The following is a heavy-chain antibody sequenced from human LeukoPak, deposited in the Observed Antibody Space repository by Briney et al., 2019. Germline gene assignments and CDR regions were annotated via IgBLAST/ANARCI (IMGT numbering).Heavy chain of an antibody. CDR2: IYPGDSDT. D-gene: IGHD6-6*01. V-gene: IGHV5-51*01. CDR3: ARRSIAARNFDY. CDR1: GYSFTSYW. Sequence: GGSLKIPCKGSGYSFTSYWIGWVRQMPGEGLEWMGIIYPGDSDTRHSPSFQGQVTISADKSISTAYLQWSSLKASDTAMYYCARRSIAARNFDYWGQGTLVTVSS. J-gene: IGHJ4*02.